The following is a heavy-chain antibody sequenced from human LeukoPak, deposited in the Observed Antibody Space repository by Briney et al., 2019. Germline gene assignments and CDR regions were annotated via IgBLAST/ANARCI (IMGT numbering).Heavy chain of an antibody. CDR2: LSGSGITT. V-gene: IGHV3-23*01. J-gene: IGHJ4*01. CDR3: AKGIYSSGWSYFDY. Sequence: GGSLRLSCAASGFTFSNSAMSWVRQAPGKGLECVSTLSGSGITTYYADSVKGRFTISRDNSKNTLYLQMNSLRAEDTAVYYCAKGIYSSGWSYFDYWGHGTLVTVSS. CDR1: GFTFSNSA. D-gene: IGHD6-19*01.